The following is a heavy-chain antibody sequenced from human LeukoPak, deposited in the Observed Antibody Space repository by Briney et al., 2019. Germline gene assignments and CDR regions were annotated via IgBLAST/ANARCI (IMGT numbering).Heavy chain of an antibody. CDR2: IKSDGSEK. V-gene: IGHV3-7*04. CDR1: GFTFSRYW. CDR3: ARLGGNYFDY. D-gene: IGHD2-15*01. Sequence: GESLRLSCVVSGFTFSRYWTSWVRRAPGKGLEWVANIKSDGSEKYYVDSVKGRFTISRDNAKNSLYLQMNSLRAEDTAVYYCARLGGNYFDYWGQGTLLTVSS. J-gene: IGHJ4*02.